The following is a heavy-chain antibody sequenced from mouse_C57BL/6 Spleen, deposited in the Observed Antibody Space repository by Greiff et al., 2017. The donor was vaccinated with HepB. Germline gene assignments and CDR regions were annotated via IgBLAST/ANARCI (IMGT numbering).Heavy chain of an antibody. CDR3: ARPSYDGYLYAMDY. D-gene: IGHD2-3*01. V-gene: IGHV1-26*01. Sequence: EVQLQQSGPELVKPGASVKISCKASGYTFTDYYMNWVKQSHGKSLEWIGDINPNNGGTSYNQKFKGKATLTVDKSSSTAYMELRSLTSEDSAVYYCARPSYDGYLYAMDYWGQGTSVTVSS. CDR1: GYTFTDYY. J-gene: IGHJ4*01. CDR2: INPNNGGT.